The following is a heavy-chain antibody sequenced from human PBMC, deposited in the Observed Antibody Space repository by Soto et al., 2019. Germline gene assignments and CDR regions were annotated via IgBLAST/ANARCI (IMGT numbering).Heavy chain of an antibody. CDR1: GFTFSSYA. V-gene: IGHV3-23*01. D-gene: IGHD3-16*02. CDR2: ISGSGGST. Sequence: EVQLLESGGGLVQPGGSLRLSCAASGFTFSSYAMSWVRQAPGKGLEWVSAISGSGGSTYYADSVKGRFTISRDNSKNTLYLQMNSLRAEDTAVYYCAKSRAITFGGVIVSSDAFDIWGQGTMVTVSS. CDR3: AKSRAITFGGVIVSSDAFDI. J-gene: IGHJ3*02.